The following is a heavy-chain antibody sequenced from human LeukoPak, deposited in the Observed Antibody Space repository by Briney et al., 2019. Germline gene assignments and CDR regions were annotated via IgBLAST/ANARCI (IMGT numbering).Heavy chain of an antibody. J-gene: IGHJ4*02. CDR2: ISYDGSNK. D-gene: IGHD3-22*01. CDR1: GFTFSSYA. Sequence: GGSLRLSCAASGFTFSSYAMHWVRQAPGKGLEWVAVISYDGSNKYYADSVKGRFTISRDNSKNTLYLQMNSLRAEDTAVYYCARAGYFDSSGHYSSFDYWGQGTLVTVSS. CDR3: ARAGYFDSSGHYSSFDY. V-gene: IGHV3-30-3*01.